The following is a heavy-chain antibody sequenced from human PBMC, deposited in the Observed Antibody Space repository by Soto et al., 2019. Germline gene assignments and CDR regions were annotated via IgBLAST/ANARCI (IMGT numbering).Heavy chain of an antibody. D-gene: IGHD6-13*01. CDR1: VYSLSIDH. V-gene: IGHV3-66*01. J-gene: IGHJ3*02. Sequence: LNLSWEAAVYSLSIDHGGCLRMKQRKGLEWVSVIYSGGSTYYADSVKGRFTISRDNSKNTLYLQMNSLRAEDTAVYYCARDKVVAAAGLMDASEIWGQGTMDTVS. CDR2: IYSGGST. CDR3: ARDKVVAAAGLMDASEI.